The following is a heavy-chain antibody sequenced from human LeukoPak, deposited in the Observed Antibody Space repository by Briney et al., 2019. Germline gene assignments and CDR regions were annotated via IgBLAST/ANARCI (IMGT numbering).Heavy chain of an antibody. V-gene: IGHV1-8*01. J-gene: IGHJ5*02. D-gene: IGHD3-10*01. CDR2: MNPNSGNT. CDR1: GYTFTSYD. CDR3: ARGGLIVRGVILYNWFDP. Sequence: ASLKVSCKASGYTFTSYDINWVRQAPGQGLEWMGWMNPNSGNTGYAQKFHGRVTMTRNTSISTAYMELSSLRSEDTAVYYCARGGLIVRGVILYNWFDPWGQGTLVTVSS.